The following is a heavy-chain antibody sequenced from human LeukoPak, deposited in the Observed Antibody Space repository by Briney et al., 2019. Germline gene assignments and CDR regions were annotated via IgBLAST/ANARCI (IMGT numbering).Heavy chain of an antibody. Sequence: GGSLRLSCAASGFTFSRYAMNWVRQAPGRGLEWVSYINTDSSDIHYADSVKGRFTISRDNARNTLYLQLSSLRAEDSGVYYCARDTFQPGLIDSWGQGTLVTVSS. CDR2: INTDSSDI. CDR3: ARDTFQPGLIDS. J-gene: IGHJ4*02. CDR1: GFTFSRYA. D-gene: IGHD2-2*01. V-gene: IGHV3-21*05.